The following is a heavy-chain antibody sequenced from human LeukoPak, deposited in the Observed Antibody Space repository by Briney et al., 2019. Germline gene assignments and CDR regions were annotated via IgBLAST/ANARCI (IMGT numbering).Heavy chain of an antibody. J-gene: IGHJ4*02. Sequence: PGGSLRLSCAASGFTFSSYAMHWVRQAPGKGLEWVAVISYDGSNKYYADSVKGRFTISRDNSKNTLYLQMNSLRAEDTAVYYCARAGDDWGQGTLVTVSS. CDR1: GFTFSSYA. CDR2: ISYDGSNK. CDR3: ARAGDD. V-gene: IGHV3-30-3*01.